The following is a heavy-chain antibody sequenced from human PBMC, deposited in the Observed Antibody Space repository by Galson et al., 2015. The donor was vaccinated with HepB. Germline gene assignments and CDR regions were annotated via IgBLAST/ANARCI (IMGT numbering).Heavy chain of an antibody. CDR1: GFTFSSYT. CDR3: AKDLQQWLVKEVAFDI. J-gene: IGHJ3*02. CDR2: ISGSGGST. D-gene: IGHD6-19*01. V-gene: IGHV3-23*01. Sequence: SLRLSCAASGFTFSSYTMGWVRQAPGKGLEWVSAISGSGGSTYYADSVKGRFTISRDNSKNTLYLQMNSLRAEDTAVYYCAKDLQQWLVKEVAFDIWGQGTMVTVSS.